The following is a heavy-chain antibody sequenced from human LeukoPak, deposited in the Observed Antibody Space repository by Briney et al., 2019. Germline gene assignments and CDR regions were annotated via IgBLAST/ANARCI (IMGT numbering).Heavy chain of an antibody. CDR1: GGSISSSTYY. CDR2: PYYSGST. Sequence: SETLSLTCTVSGGSISSSTYYWGWIRQPPGKGLEWIGNPYYSGSTYYNPSLKSRVTISVDTSKNQFSLKLSSVTAADTAVYYCARQAISGYDPPPFDSWGQGTLVTVSS. D-gene: IGHD5-12*01. V-gene: IGHV4-39*01. J-gene: IGHJ4*02. CDR3: ARQAISGYDPPPFDS.